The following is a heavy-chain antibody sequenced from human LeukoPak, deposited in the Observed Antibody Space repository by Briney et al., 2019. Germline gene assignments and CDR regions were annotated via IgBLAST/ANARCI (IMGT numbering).Heavy chain of an antibody. D-gene: IGHD5-18*01. CDR1: GFTFNSHS. V-gene: IGHV3-30*01. J-gene: IGHJ4*02. CDR3: AREWWIQLWLNGFDY. Sequence: GGSLRLSCEVSGFTFNSHSINWVRQAPGKGLEWVAVISYDGSNKYYADSVKGRFTISRDNSKNTLYLQMNSLRAEDTAVYYCAREWWIQLWLNGFDYWGQGTLVTVSS. CDR2: ISYDGSNK.